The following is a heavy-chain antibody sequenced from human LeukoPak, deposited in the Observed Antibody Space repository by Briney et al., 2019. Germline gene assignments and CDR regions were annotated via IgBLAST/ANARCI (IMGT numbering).Heavy chain of an antibody. J-gene: IGHJ4*02. CDR1: GFSFNNYN. Sequence: GGSLRLSCTASGFSFNNYNMNWVRQAPGKGLEWVSYITLSSSTVYYADSVRGRFTISRDNAKNSLYLQMNSLRAEDTAVYYCARDVNGYSSTWYDYWGQGTLVTVSS. V-gene: IGHV3-48*01. CDR3: ARDVNGYSSTWYDY. D-gene: IGHD6-13*01. CDR2: ITLSSSTV.